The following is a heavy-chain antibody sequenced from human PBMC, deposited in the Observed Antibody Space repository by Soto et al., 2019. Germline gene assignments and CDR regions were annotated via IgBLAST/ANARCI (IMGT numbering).Heavy chain of an antibody. CDR2: INPSGGST. D-gene: IGHD6-6*01. Sequence: ASVKVSCKASGYTFTSCYMHWVRQAPGQGLEWMGIINPSGGSTNYAQKFQGRVTMTRDTSTSTVYMELSSLRSEDTAVYYCARESDSSSSGGIFGYWGQGTLVTVSS. J-gene: IGHJ4*02. CDR3: ARESDSSSSGGIFGY. V-gene: IGHV1-46*01. CDR1: GYTFTSCY.